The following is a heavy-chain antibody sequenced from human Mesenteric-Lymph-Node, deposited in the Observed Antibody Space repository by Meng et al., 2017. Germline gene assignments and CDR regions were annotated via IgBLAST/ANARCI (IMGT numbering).Heavy chain of an antibody. V-gene: IGHV3-48*03. Sequence: GESLKISCAASGFTFSSYEMNWVRQAPGKGLEWVSYISSSGSTIYYADSVKGRFTISRDNAKNSLYLQMNSLRAEDMALYYCAKDIDSSGSYPGFDYWGQGTLVTVSS. J-gene: IGHJ4*02. D-gene: IGHD1-26*01. CDR3: AKDIDSSGSYPGFDY. CDR1: GFTFSSYE. CDR2: ISSSGSTI.